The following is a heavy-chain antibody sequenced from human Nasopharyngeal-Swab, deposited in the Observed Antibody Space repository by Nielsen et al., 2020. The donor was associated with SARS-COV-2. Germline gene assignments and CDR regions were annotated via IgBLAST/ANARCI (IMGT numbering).Heavy chain of an antibody. V-gene: IGHV4-39*01. Sequence: WIRQPPGKGLEWIGSIYYSGSTYYNPSLKSRVTIFVDTSKNQFSLKLSSVTAADTAVYYCASLTFGGVIVIPSYYFDYWGQGTLVTVSS. CDR3: ASLTFGGVIVIPSYYFDY. D-gene: IGHD3-16*02. J-gene: IGHJ4*02. CDR2: IYYSGST.